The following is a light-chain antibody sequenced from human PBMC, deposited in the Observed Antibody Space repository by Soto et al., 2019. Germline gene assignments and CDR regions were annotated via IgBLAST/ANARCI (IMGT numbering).Light chain of an antibody. CDR1: QSIGSL. CDR2: RTS. V-gene: IGKV3-15*01. Sequence: EVVMTQSPATLSVSPGEVATLSCRASQSIGSLFAWYQQRPGQAPRLLIYRTSTRATGIPARFSGSGSGTEFPLTINSLQSEDLAVYYCQQYNNWPITFGGGTKVEIK. J-gene: IGKJ4*01. CDR3: QQYNNWPIT.